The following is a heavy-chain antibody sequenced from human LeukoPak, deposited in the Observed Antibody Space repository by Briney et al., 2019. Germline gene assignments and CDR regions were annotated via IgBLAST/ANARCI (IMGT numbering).Heavy chain of an antibody. CDR1: GFTFSSYA. Sequence: GGSLRLSCAASGFTFSSYAIHWVRQAPGKGLEWVAVMSYDGTNKYYADSVKGRFTISRDNSKNTLFLQMDSLRPEDTAVYYCAKDWNYFGSGTYYDSWGYWGQGTLVTVSS. CDR3: AKDWNYFGSGTYYDSWGY. CDR2: MSYDGTNK. V-gene: IGHV3-30*04. D-gene: IGHD3-10*01. J-gene: IGHJ4*02.